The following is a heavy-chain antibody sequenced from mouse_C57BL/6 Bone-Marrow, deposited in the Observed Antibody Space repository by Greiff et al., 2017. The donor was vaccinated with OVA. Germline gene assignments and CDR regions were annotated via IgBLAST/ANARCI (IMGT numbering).Heavy chain of an antibody. D-gene: IGHD2-13*01. J-gene: IGHJ2*01. CDR2: ISSGSSTI. CDR1: GFTFSDYG. V-gene: IGHV5-17*01. CDR3: ARNGDPYFDY. Sequence: EVQGVESGGGLVKPGGSLKLSCAASGFTFSDYGMHWVRQAPEKGLEWVAYISSGSSTIYYADTVKGRFTISRDNAENTLFLQMTSLRSEDKAMDYCARNGDPYFDYWGQGTTLTVSA.